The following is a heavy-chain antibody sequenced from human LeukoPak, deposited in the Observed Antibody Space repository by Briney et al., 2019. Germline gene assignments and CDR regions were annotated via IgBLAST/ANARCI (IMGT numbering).Heavy chain of an antibody. Sequence: GGSLRLSCAASGFTYDDYAMHWVRQAPGKGLEWVSLISGDGGSTYYADSVKGRFTISRDNSKNSLYLQMNSLRTEDTALYYCAGGRWELLKGSGDFWGQRTLVTVSS. CDR2: ISGDGGST. V-gene: IGHV3-43*02. CDR1: GFTYDDYA. CDR3: AGGRWELLKGSGDF. J-gene: IGHJ4*02. D-gene: IGHD1-26*01.